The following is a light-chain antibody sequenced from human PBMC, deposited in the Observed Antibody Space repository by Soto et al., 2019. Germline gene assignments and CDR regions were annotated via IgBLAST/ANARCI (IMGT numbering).Light chain of an antibody. CDR1: QSVSRY. J-gene: IGKJ5*01. CDR3: QQCSDWPLFT. Sequence: EIVMTQSPATLSVSPGETATLSCRASQSVSRYLAWYQLRPGQAPRLLISDASIRATGVPARFSGSGSGTDFTLTITGLQSEDFAVYSCQQCSDWPLFTFGQGTRLEIK. V-gene: IGKV3-15*01. CDR2: DAS.